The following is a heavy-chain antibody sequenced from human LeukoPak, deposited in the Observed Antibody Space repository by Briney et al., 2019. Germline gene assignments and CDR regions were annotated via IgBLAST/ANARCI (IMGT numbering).Heavy chain of an antibody. V-gene: IGHV4-39*01. CDR2: IYYSGST. CDR1: GGSISSSSYY. Sequence: SGTLSLTCTVSGGSISSSSYYWGWIRQPPGKGLEWIGSIYYSGSTYYNPSLKSRVTISVDTSKNQFSLKLSSVTAADTAVYYCARLTNLAAMNVWGKGTTVTVSS. D-gene: IGHD2-15*01. J-gene: IGHJ6*04. CDR3: ARLTNLAAMNV.